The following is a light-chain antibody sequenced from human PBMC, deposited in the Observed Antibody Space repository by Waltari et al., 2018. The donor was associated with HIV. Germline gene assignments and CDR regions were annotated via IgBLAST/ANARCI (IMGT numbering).Light chain of an antibody. CDR1: DIGSKS. J-gene: IGLJ1*01. CDR3: QVWDNIADHFI. CDR2: DDD. Sequence: SSVLTQTPSVSVAPGATATIPCGGDDIGSKSVHWYRQKPGQAPEVVIFDDDDRPSGISDRFSGSNSGGTAALTISSVEAGDEADYYCQVWDNIADHFIFGPGTEVTVL. V-gene: IGLV3-21*02.